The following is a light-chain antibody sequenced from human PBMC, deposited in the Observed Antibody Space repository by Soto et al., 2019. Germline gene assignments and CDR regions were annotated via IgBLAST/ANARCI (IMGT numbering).Light chain of an antibody. V-gene: IGLV2-14*03. Sequence: QSVLTQPASVSGSPGQSITISCTGTSSDVGGINYVSWYQQHPGKAPKLMIYDVTNRPSGVSYRFSGSKSGNTASLTISGLQAEDEGDYYCNSYTSSSTYVFGTGTKLTVL. CDR1: SSDVGGINY. J-gene: IGLJ1*01. CDR3: NSYTSSSTYV. CDR2: DVT.